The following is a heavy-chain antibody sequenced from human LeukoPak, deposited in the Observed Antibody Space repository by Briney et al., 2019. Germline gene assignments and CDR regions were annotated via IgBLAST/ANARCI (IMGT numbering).Heavy chain of an antibody. CDR1: GGSISSGSYY. CDR2: IYTSGST. D-gene: IGHD3-10*01. J-gene: IGHJ4*02. CDR3: ARDPLYYGSGSYDY. Sequence: PSETLSLTCTVSGGSISSGSYYWSWIRQPAGKGLEWIGRIYTSGSTNYNPSLKSRVTISVDTSKNQFSLKLSSVTAADTAVCYCARDPLYYGSGSYDYWGQGTLVTVSS. V-gene: IGHV4-61*02.